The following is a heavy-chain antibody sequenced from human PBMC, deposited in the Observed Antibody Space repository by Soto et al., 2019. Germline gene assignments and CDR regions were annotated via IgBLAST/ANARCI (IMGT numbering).Heavy chain of an antibody. J-gene: IGHJ3*02. CDR3: ARQRRSNLAKYYYDSSGYHCPLDDAFDI. Sequence: GEALTSSGEGPGYSFTSSWIGWGRQMPGKGLEWRGNVYLGDSDTTYSPSFQGQVTTSADKSISTAYLQWSSLKASDTAMYYCARQRRSNLAKYYYDSSGYHCPLDDAFDIWGQGTMVTVSS. V-gene: IGHV5-51*01. CDR1: GYSFTSSW. D-gene: IGHD3-22*01. CDR2: VYLGDSDT.